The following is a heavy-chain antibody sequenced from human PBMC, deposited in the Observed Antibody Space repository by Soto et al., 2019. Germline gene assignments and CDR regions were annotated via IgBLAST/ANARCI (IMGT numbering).Heavy chain of an antibody. V-gene: IGHV3-48*02. CDR1: GFTFSSYS. D-gene: IGHD3-10*01. CDR3: ATLLEANYYGSGSHSPHYYYYGMDV. Sequence: EVQLVESGGGLVQPGGSLRLSCAASGFTFSSYSMNWVRQAPGKGLEWVSYISSSSSTIYYADSVKGRFTISRDNAKNSLYLQMNSLRDEDTAVYYCATLLEANYYGSGSHSPHYYYYGMDVW. J-gene: IGHJ6*01. CDR2: ISSSSSTI.